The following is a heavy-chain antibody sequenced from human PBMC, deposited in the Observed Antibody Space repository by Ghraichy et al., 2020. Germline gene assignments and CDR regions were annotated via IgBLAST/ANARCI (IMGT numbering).Heavy chain of an antibody. CDR3: ARGLGYSGAAGI. Sequence: GGSLRLSCAAFGFNFSDHSMHWVRQAPGRGLEWVALISSTGSNSFYADSMKGRFTISRDNSKNTLFLQMTTLTTEDSALYYCARGLGYSGAAGIWGQGTLVTVSS. CDR1: GFNFSDHS. V-gene: IGHV3-30*03. J-gene: IGHJ4*02. D-gene: IGHD3-22*01. CDR2: ISSTGSNS.